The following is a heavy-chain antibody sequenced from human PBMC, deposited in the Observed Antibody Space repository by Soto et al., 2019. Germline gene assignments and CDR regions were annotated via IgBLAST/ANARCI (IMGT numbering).Heavy chain of an antibody. CDR2: IYYSGST. D-gene: IGHD3-9*01. V-gene: IGHV4-39*01. Sequence: SETLSLSCTVSGGSISSSSYYWCCIRQPPGKGLEWIGSIYYSGSTYYNPSLKSRVTISVDTSKNQFSLKLSSVTAADTAVYYCARQNILTGYLSHYWGQGTLVTVS. J-gene: IGHJ4*02. CDR3: ARQNILTGYLSHY. CDR1: GGSISSSSYY.